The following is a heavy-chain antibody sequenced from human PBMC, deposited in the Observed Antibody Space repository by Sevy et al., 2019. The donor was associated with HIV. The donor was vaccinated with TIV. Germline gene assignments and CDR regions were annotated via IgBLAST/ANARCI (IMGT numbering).Heavy chain of an antibody. CDR2: IVRGGDGT. D-gene: IGHD3-22*01. CDR3: AGALYDSSGSFDALDI. J-gene: IGHJ3*02. Sequence: GGSLRLSCVASGFTFSNYAMNWVRQAPGKGLEWVSTIVRGGDGTYYADSVKGRFTISRDNSKDMVYLQLSSLRADDTAVYYCAGALYDSSGSFDALDIWGQGTMVTVSS. V-gene: IGHV3-23*01. CDR1: GFTFSNYA.